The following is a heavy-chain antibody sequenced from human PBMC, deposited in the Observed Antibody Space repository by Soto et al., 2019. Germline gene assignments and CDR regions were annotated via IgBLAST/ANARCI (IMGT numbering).Heavy chain of an antibody. CDR3: ARDVGGILDY. Sequence: PGGSRRRSWTASGFTLGNYLMAWVRQAPGKGLEWVADARQDGVDKGHADSVRDRFTIIRENARNSVFLQMSSLRAEDTAVYFCARDVGGILDYWGQGTLVTVSS. V-gene: IGHV3-7*03. CDR2: ARQDGVDK. CDR1: GFTLGNYL. J-gene: IGHJ4*02.